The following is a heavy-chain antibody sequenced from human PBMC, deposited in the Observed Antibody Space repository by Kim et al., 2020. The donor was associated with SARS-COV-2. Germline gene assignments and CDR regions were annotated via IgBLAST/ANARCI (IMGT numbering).Heavy chain of an antibody. Sequence: GGSLRLSCAASGFTFSSYSMNWVRQAPGKGLEWVSYISSSSSTIYYADSVKGRFTISRDNAKNSLYLQMNSLRDEDTAVYYCARDLRYDSSGYYGDYWGQGTLVTVSS. V-gene: IGHV3-48*02. CDR3: ARDLRYDSSGYYGDY. CDR2: ISSSSSTI. D-gene: IGHD3-22*01. J-gene: IGHJ4*02. CDR1: GFTFSSYS.